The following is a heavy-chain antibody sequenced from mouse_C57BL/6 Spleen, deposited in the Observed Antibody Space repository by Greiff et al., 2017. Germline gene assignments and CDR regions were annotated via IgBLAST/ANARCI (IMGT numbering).Heavy chain of an antibody. V-gene: IGHV1-78*01. D-gene: IGHD1-1*01. CDR2: IYPRDGST. CDR1: GYTFTDHT. Sequence: QVQLQQSDAELVKPGASVKISCKVSGYTFTDHTIHWMKQRPEQGLEWIGYIYPRDGSTKYNEKFKGKATLTADKSSSTAYMQLNSLTSEDSAVYFCAKEPYYYGSSYWYFDVWGTGTTVTVSS. J-gene: IGHJ1*03. CDR3: AKEPYYYGSSYWYFDV.